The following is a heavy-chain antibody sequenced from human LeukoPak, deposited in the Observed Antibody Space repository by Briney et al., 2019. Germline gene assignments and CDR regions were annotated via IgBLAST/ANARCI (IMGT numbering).Heavy chain of an antibody. J-gene: IGHJ4*02. Sequence: GGSMRLSCAASGFTFSSYSMNWVRQAPGKGLEWVSSISSSSSYIYYADSVKGRFTISRDNAENSLYLQMNSQRAEDTAVYYWAALVGATPQVPIDYWGQGTLVTVSS. D-gene: IGHD1-26*01. CDR1: GFTFSSYS. CDR3: AALVGATPQVPIDY. CDR2: ISSSSSYI. V-gene: IGHV3-21*01.